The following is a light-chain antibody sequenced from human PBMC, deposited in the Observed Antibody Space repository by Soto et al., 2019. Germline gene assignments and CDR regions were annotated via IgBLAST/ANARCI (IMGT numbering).Light chain of an antibody. J-gene: IGLJ1*01. CDR1: SRDIGSFTV. CDR2: DVN. Sequence: QSALTQPASVSGSPGQSITISGTGTSRDIGSFTVVSWYQQHPGKVPKLMIFDVNRRPSGVSDRFSGSKSGNTASLTISGLKAEDEGDYYCSSYTSSSTHVFGSGTKLTVL. CDR3: SSYTSSSTHV. V-gene: IGLV2-14*03.